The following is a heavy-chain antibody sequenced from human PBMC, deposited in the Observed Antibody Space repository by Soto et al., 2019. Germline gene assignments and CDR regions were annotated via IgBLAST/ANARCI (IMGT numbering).Heavy chain of an antibody. Sequence: QITLNESGPTVVRPTETLTLTCRFSGFSLTTSGVGVGWIRQSPGKAPEWLALIYWDDDKRYSASMKSRLNINKYTSKTQVVLTVSDVDTTDTATYYCAHRVLRTVFGLVTTTAIYFDFWGQGTPVAVSS. CDR3: AHRVLRTVFGLVTTTAIYFDF. V-gene: IGHV2-5*02. CDR1: GFSLTTSGVG. CDR2: IYWDDDK. D-gene: IGHD3-3*01. J-gene: IGHJ4*02.